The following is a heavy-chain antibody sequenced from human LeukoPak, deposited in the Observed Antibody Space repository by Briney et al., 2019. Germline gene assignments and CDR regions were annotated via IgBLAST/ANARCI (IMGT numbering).Heavy chain of an antibody. V-gene: IGHV1-8*01. J-gene: IGHJ4*02. CDR3: ARDRELLDFDY. CDR1: GYTFTNYD. CDR2: MNPNSGAT. D-gene: IGHD1-26*01. Sequence: ASVKVSCKASGYTFTNYDFNWVRQATGQGLEWMGWMNPNSGATGYAQKFQGRVTMTRDTSINTAYMELSSLRSEDTAVYYCARDRELLDFDYWGQGTLVTVSS.